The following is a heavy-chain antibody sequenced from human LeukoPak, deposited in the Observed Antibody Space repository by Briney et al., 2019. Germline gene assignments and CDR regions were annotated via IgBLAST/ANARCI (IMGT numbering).Heavy chain of an antibody. CDR1: GGSISSYY. CDR2: IYYSGST. Sequence: KPSETLSLTCTVSGGSISSYYWSWIRQPPGKGLEWIGYIYYSGSTYYNPSLKSRFTISVDTSKNQFSLKLSSVTAADTAVFYCARGFRLYDYWGQGTLVTVSS. V-gene: IGHV4-59*08. J-gene: IGHJ4*02. CDR3: ARGFRLYDY. D-gene: IGHD2/OR15-2a*01.